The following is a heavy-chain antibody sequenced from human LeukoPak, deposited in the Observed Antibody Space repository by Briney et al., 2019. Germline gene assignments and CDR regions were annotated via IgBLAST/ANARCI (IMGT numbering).Heavy chain of an antibody. CDR3: AREPIAAAGGIDY. Sequence: PSQTLSLTCTVSGGSISSGGYYWSWIWQPPGKGLEWIGYIYHSGSTYYNPSLKSRVTISVDRSKNQFSLKLSSVTAADTAVYYCAREPIAAAGGIDYWGQGTLVTVSS. CDR1: GGSISSGGYY. V-gene: IGHV4-30-2*01. J-gene: IGHJ4*02. CDR2: IYHSGST. D-gene: IGHD6-13*01.